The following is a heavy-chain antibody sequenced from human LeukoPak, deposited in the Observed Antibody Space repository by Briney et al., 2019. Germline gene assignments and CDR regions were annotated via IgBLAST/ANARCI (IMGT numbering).Heavy chain of an antibody. CDR2: IKQDGSEK. CDR1: GFTLSGYW. D-gene: IGHD2-2*01. CDR3: ARDRRGYCSSTSCYGPAFDI. J-gene: IGHJ3*02. Sequence: PGGSLKLSCAASGFTLSGYWMSWVRRAPGKGLEWVANIKQDGSEKYYVDSVKGRFTISRDNAKNSLYLQMNSLRAEDTAVYYCARDRRGYCSSTSCYGPAFDIWGQGTMVTVSS. V-gene: IGHV3-7*01.